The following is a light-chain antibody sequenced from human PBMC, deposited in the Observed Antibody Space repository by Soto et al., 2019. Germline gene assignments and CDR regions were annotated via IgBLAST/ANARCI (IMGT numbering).Light chain of an antibody. CDR2: AAS. J-gene: IGKJ5*01. CDR3: QQLNSRIT. V-gene: IGKV1-13*02. CDR1: QAIRTA. Sequence: AIQLTQSPSSLYASVGDRVTITCRASQAIRTALGWYQQPPGNVPKILIYAASILQSGVPSRFSGSGSGKVFTLTISSLQPEDFATYYCQQLNSRITFGQGTRLEIK.